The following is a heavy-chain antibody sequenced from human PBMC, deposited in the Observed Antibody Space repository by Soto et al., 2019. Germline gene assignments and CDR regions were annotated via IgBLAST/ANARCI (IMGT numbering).Heavy chain of an antibody. CDR2: MSFDGNSK. V-gene: IGHV3-30-3*01. J-gene: IGHJ4*02. D-gene: IGHD2-21*01. CDR1: GFAISSYS. Sequence: QVQLVESGGGVVQPGTSLRLSCAASGFAISSYSMHWVRQAPGKGLEWVSAMSFDGNSKYFADSVKGRFMISRDTTKNTWSLEMESLGAADSALYHCTRGRSVIANDEFEYWGQGTQVTVSS. CDR3: TRGRSVIANDEFEY.